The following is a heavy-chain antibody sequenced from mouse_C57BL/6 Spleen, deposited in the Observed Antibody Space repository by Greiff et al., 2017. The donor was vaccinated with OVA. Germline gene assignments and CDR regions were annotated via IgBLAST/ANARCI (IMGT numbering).Heavy chain of an antibody. CDR3: ARGGTGSLYYAMDY. V-gene: IGHV1-22*01. Sequence: VQLQQSGPELVKPGASVKMSCKASGYTFTDYNMHWVKQSHGKSLEWIGYINPNNGGTSYNQKFKGKATLTVNKSSSTAYMELRSLTSEDSAVYYCARGGTGSLYYAMDYWGQGTSVTVSS. CDR2: INPNNGGT. CDR1: GYTFTDYN. D-gene: IGHD4-1*01. J-gene: IGHJ4*01.